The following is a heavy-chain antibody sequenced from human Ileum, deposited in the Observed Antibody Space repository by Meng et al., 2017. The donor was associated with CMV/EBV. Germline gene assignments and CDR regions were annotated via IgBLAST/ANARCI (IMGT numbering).Heavy chain of an antibody. CDR3: ARIDNCAHFDC. D-gene: IGHD1-20*01. V-gene: IGHV1-3*01. Sequence: QDHLEQSLVEVKKPAASMKVSCKASGYTFTSYAIHWVRQSPGQTLEWMGWINVGNGSTKYAGKFQGRVTMTTDTSANTAYMELSSLRPEDTAVYFCARIDNCAHFDCCGQGTLVTVSS. J-gene: IGHJ4*02. CDR1: GYTFTSYA. CDR2: INVGNGST.